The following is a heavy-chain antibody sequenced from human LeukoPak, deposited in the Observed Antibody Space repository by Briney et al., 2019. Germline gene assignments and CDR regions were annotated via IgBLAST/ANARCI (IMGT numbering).Heavy chain of an antibody. J-gene: IGHJ4*02. Sequence: GGSLRLSCAASGFTFINYSMTWVRQAPGKGLEWVAFIRYDGINKYYADSVKGRFTISRDNSKNTLYLQMNSLRAEDTAVYYCAKSPGGGYSGYDLDYWGQGTLVTVSS. D-gene: IGHD5-12*01. CDR1: GFTFINYS. CDR2: IRYDGINK. V-gene: IGHV3-30*02. CDR3: AKSPGGGYSGYDLDY.